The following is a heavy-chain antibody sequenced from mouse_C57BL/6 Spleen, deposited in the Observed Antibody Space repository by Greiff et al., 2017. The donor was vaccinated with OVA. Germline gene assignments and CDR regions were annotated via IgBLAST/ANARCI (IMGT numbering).Heavy chain of an antibody. CDR2: IDPSDSYT. Sequence: QVQLQQPGAELVMPGASVKLSCKASDYTFTSYWMHWVKQRPGQGLEWIGEIDPSDSYTNYNQKFKGKSTLTVDKSSSTAYMQLSSLTSEDSAVYYCAREPYGNYFDYWGQGTTLTVSS. D-gene: IGHD2-1*01. CDR3: AREPYGNYFDY. J-gene: IGHJ2*01. V-gene: IGHV1-69*01. CDR1: DYTFTSYW.